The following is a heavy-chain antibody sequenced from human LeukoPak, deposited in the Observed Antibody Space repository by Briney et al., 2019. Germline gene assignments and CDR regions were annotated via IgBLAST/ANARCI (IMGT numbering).Heavy chain of an antibody. Sequence: GGSLRLSCAASGFTFSSYWMNWVRQVPGKGLVWVSRIASDGNNRDYADSVKGRFTISRDNAKNTLYLQMNSLRAEDTAVYYCAKVRWDAFDIWGQGTMVTVSS. CDR2: IASDGNNR. V-gene: IGHV3-74*01. CDR3: AKVRWDAFDI. D-gene: IGHD3-3*01. CDR1: GFTFSSYW. J-gene: IGHJ3*02.